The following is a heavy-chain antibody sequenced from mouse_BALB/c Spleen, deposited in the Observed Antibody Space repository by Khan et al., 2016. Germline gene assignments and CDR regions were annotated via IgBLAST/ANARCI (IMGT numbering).Heavy chain of an antibody. CDR2: INSNGGST. CDR3: ARDGGAMDY. V-gene: IGHV5-6-3*01. J-gene: IGHJ4*01. Sequence: EVQLVESGGGLVQPGGSLKLSCVASGFSLSTYVMCWVRQTPDKRLELVATINSNGGSTYYPDSVKGRFTISRDNANNTLYLQMSSLKSEDTAMXYCARDGGAMDYWGQGTSVTVSS. CDR1: GFSLSTYV.